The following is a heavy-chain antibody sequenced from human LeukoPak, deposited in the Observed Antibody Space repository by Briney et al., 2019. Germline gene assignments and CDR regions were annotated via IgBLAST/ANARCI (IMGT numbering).Heavy chain of an antibody. V-gene: IGHV1-69*02. J-gene: IGHJ6*03. CDR2: IIPILGIA. Sequence: GSSVKVSCKASGGTFSSYTISWVRQAPGQGLEWMGRIIPILGIANYAQKFQGRVTITADKSTSTAYMELSSLRSEDTAVYYCARAARYCSGGSCYFRYYMDVWGKGTTVTVSS. CDR1: GGTFSSYT. D-gene: IGHD2-15*01. CDR3: ARAARYCSGGSCYFRYYMDV.